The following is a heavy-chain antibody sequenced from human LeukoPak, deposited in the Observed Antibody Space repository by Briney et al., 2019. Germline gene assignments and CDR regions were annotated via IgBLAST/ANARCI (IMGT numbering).Heavy chain of an antibody. D-gene: IGHD2-15*01. V-gene: IGHV1-2*02. CDR1: GGPFNTYG. CDR2: INPNSGDT. J-gene: IGHJ4*02. Sequence: ASVKVFFKASGGPFNTYGINWVRQAPGQGLEWMGWINPNSGDTDYAQKFQGRVTLTRDASIGTAYMELTRLRSDDTAVYYCATPTERLLPDYWGQGTLVTVSS. CDR3: ATPTERLLPDY.